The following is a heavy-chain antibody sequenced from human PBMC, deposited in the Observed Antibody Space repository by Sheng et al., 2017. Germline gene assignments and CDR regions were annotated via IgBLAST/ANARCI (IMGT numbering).Heavy chain of an antibody. D-gene: IGHD2-8*02. Sequence: QVQLVQSGAEVKRPGSSVKISCQASGGTFSSLAISWVRQALDKHLSGWEGSSSYLDVPNYXQKFQGSVTISADKSASTAYLEVTSLRSQDTAVFYCATWGHSQVLSNWGQGTLVTVSS. J-gene: IGHJ4*02. CDR3: ATWGHSQVLSN. V-gene: IGHV1-69*04. CDR1: GGTFSSLA. CDR2: SSSYLDVP.